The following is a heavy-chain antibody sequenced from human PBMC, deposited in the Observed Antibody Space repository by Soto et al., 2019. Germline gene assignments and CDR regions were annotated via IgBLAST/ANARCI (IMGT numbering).Heavy chain of an antibody. Sequence: LGESLKISCKGSGYSFTSYWIGWVRQMPGKGLEWMGIIYPGDSDTRYSPSFQGQVTISADKSISTAYLQWSSLKASDTAMYYCASRARFGVKSLPDYYYYMDVWGKGTTVTVSS. D-gene: IGHD3-10*01. V-gene: IGHV5-51*01. J-gene: IGHJ6*03. CDR2: IYPGDSDT. CDR3: ASRARFGVKSLPDYYYYMDV. CDR1: GYSFTSYW.